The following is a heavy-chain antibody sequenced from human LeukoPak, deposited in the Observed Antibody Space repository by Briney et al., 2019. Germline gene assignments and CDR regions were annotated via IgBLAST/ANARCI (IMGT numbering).Heavy chain of an antibody. CDR2: IWHDGNNK. J-gene: IGHJ4*02. CDR3: AKGKTRAAGSFDY. CDR1: GFTFSSYA. V-gene: IGHV3-30*02. D-gene: IGHD6-13*01. Sequence: AGGSLRLSCAASGFTFSSYAMVWVRQAPGKGLEWVAAIWHDGNNKYYVDSVKGRFTISRDNSKNTLYLQMNSLRAEDTAVYYCAKGKTRAAGSFDYWGQGTLVTVSS.